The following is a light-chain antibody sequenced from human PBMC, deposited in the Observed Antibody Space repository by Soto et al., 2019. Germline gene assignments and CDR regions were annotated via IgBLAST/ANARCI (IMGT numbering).Light chain of an antibody. J-gene: IGLJ2*01. CDR2: DVS. CDR3: SSYTSSRV. CDR1: SSDVGGYNY. V-gene: IGLV2-14*01. Sequence: QSLLTQPASVSGSPGQSITISCTGTSSDVGGYNYVSWYQQHPGKAPKLMIYDVSNRPSGVSNRFSGSKSGNTASLTISGLQAEDEADYYCSSYTSSRVFGGGTKVTVL.